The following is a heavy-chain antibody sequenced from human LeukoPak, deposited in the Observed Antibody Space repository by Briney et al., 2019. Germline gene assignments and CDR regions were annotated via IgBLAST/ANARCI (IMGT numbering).Heavy chain of an antibody. Sequence: GGSLRLSCAASGFTFSSYAMHWVRQAPEKGREWVPVISYDGSNKYYADSVKGRFTISRDNSKNTLYLQMNSLRAEDTAVYYCARDFRGTSIAAAGPTFDYWGQGTLVTVSS. CDR3: ARDFRGTSIAAAGPTFDY. V-gene: IGHV3-30-3*01. D-gene: IGHD6-13*01. CDR1: GFTFSSYA. CDR2: ISYDGSNK. J-gene: IGHJ4*02.